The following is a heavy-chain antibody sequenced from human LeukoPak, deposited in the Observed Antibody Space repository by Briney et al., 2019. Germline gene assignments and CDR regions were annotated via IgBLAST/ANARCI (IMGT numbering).Heavy chain of an antibody. Sequence: GGSLRLSCAASGFTFSSYAMSWVRQAPGKGLEWDSAISGSGSSTYYADSVKGRFTISRDNSKNTLYLQMNSLRAEDTAVYYCAKDQNWEGGYWGQGTLVTVSS. CDR3: AKDQNWEGGY. D-gene: IGHD1-26*01. CDR1: GFTFSSYA. CDR2: ISGSGSST. J-gene: IGHJ4*02. V-gene: IGHV3-23*01.